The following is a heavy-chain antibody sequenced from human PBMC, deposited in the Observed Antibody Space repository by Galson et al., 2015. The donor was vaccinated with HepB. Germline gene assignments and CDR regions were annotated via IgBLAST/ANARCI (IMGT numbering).Heavy chain of an antibody. V-gene: IGHV1-3*01. D-gene: IGHD6-19*01. Sequence: SVKVSCKVSGYTFTSYAMHWVRQAPGQRLEWMGWINAGNGNTKYSQKFQGRVTITRDTSASTAYMELSSLRSEDTAVYYCAMGSSGWYNIVWGQGTLVTVSS. CDR2: INAGNGNT. CDR1: GYTFTSYA. CDR3: AMGSSGWYNIV. J-gene: IGHJ4*02.